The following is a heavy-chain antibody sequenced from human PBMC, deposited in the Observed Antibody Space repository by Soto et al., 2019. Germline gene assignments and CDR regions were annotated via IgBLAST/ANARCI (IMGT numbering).Heavy chain of an antibody. D-gene: IGHD3-10*01. Sequence: QVQLQESGPGLVKPSQTLSLTCTVSGGSISSGGDYWSWIRQHPGKGLGWIGYIYYSWSTYYNPSLKDRVTIPVDTSKHQFSLKLSSVTAAHTAVYYCAREVRGLMILFDLWGQGTLV. J-gene: IGHJ4*02. CDR3: AREVRGLMILFDL. V-gene: IGHV4-31*03. CDR2: IYYSWST. CDR1: GGSISSGGDY.